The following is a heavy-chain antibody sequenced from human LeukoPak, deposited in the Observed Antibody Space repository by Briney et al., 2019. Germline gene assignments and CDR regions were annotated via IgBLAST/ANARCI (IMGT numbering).Heavy chain of an antibody. CDR2: INPNSSGT. J-gene: IGHJ4*02. CDR1: GYTFTGYY. Sequence: ASVKVSCKASGYTFTGYYMHWVRQAPGQGLEWMGWINPNSSGTNYAQKFQGRVTMTGDTSISTAYMGLSRLRSDDTAVYYCARDSVAGIYYWGQGTLVTVSS. CDR3: ARDSVAGIYY. D-gene: IGHD6-19*01. V-gene: IGHV1-2*02.